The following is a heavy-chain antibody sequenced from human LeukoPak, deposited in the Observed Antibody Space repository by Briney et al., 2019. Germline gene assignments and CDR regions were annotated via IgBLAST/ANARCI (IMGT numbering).Heavy chain of an antibody. CDR2: IYYSGST. CDR1: GGSISSYY. Sequence: SETLSLTCTVSGGSISSYYWSWIRQPPGKGLEWIGYIYYSGSTNYNPSLKSRATISVDTSKNQFSLKLSSVTAADTAVYYCAREVSSEGYFDYWGQGTLVTVSS. CDR3: AREVSSEGYFDY. J-gene: IGHJ4*02. V-gene: IGHV4-59*01.